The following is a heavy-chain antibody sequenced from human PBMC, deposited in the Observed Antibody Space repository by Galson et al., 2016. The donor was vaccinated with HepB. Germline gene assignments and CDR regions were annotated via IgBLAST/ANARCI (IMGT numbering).Heavy chain of an antibody. CDR1: DGSLSGYF. CDR3: ARGRGGTFRD. V-gene: IGHV4-34*01. D-gene: IGHD1-26*01. Sequence: ETLSLTCAVFDGSLSGYFWSWIRQPPGKGLEWIGEINHGGNINYNPSLKSRVTISVATSRNQFSLRLTSVTAADTAVYYCARGRGGTFRDWGQGTLVAVSS. CDR2: INHGGNI. J-gene: IGHJ4*02.